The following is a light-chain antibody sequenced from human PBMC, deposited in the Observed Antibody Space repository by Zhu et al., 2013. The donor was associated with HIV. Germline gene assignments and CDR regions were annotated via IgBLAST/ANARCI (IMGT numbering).Light chain of an antibody. CDR1: RTVTGSY. CDR2: GAS. CDR3: QKYGNSPPDI. J-gene: IGKJ2*01. V-gene: IGKV3-20*01. Sequence: EMVLTQSPGTLSLSPGERATLSCRASRTVTGSYLAWYQQKPGQAPRLLIYGASNRATGIPDRFSGGGSGTDFTLTISRLEPEDFAVYYCQKYGNSPPDIFGQGTKLEIK.